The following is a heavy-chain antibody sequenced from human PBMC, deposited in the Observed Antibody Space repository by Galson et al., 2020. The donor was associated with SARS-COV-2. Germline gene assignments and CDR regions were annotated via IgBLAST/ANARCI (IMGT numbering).Heavy chain of an antibody. CDR1: GFTVSSNY. CDR2: IYSGGST. Sequence: GGSLRLSCAASGFTVSSNYMSWVRQAPGKGLEWVSVIYSGGSTYYADSVKGRFTISRDNSKNTLYLQMNSLRAEDTAVYYCARGAGYYDILTGYYRQGFYVDYWGQGTLVTVSS. J-gene: IGHJ4*02. D-gene: IGHD3-9*01. CDR3: ARGAGYYDILTGYYRQGFYVDY. V-gene: IGHV3-53*01.